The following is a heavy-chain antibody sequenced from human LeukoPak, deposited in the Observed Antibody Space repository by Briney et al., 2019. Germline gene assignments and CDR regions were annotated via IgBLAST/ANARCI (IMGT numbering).Heavy chain of an antibody. CDR2: ISGSGAST. Sequence: GGSLRLSCLTSGFTLSTNAMSWVRQAPGKGLEWISGISGSGASTYYADSVKGRFTISRDDSRNTLYLQMNSLRGDDTAVYYCAKDVGKWESLHFFDYWGQGTLVTVST. CDR3: AKDVGKWESLHFFDY. CDR1: GFTLSTNA. D-gene: IGHD1-26*01. J-gene: IGHJ4*02. V-gene: IGHV3-23*01.